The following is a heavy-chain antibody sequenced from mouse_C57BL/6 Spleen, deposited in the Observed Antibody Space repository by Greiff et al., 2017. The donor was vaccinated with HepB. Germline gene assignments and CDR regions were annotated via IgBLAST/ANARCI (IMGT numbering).Heavy chain of an antibody. J-gene: IGHJ2*01. CDR3: ARDDYAVGYFDY. D-gene: IGHD2-4*01. CDR1: GYTFTDYY. Sequence: EVQLQQSGPELVKPGASVKISCKASGYTFTDYYMNWVKQSHGKSLEWIGDINPNNGGTSYNQKFKGKATLTVDKSSSTAYMELRSMTSEDSAVYYCARDDYAVGYFDYWGQGTTLTVSS. CDR2: INPNNGGT. V-gene: IGHV1-26*01.